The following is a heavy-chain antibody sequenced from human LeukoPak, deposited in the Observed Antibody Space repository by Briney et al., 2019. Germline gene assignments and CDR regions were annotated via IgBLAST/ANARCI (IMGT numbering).Heavy chain of an antibody. V-gene: IGHV1-8*02. Sequence: ASVKVSCKASGYTFTSYGISWVRQAPGQGLEWMGWMNPNSGNTGYAQKFQGRVTMTRNTSISTAYMELSSLRSEDTAVYYCARGDRRLGYCSGGSCYYFDYWGQGTLVTVSS. CDR1: GYTFTSYG. CDR2: MNPNSGNT. J-gene: IGHJ4*02. CDR3: ARGDRRLGYCSGGSCYYFDY. D-gene: IGHD2-15*01.